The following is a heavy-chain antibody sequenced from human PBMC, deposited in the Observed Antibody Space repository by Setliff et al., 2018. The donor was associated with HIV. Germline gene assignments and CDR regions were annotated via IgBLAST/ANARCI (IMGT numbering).Heavy chain of an antibody. V-gene: IGHV1-69*10. Sequence: SVKVSCKSSGGTFDNYPINWVRQAPGQGLEWMGGIIPVLDMPHYAQKFQGRVTMTAYESTNTAYMEVTSLRSEDTAVYYCARKEYQLLHAFDIWGQGTMVTVSS. J-gene: IGHJ3*02. CDR2: IIPVLDMP. CDR1: GGTFDNYP. D-gene: IGHD2-2*01. CDR3: ARKEYQLLHAFDI.